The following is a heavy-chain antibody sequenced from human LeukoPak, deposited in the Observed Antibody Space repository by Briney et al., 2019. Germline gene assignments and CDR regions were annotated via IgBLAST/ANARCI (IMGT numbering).Heavy chain of an antibody. Sequence: SETLSLTCAVYGGSFSGYYWSWIRQPPGKGLEWIGYIYYSGSTNYNPSLKSRVTISVDTSKNQFSLKLSSVTAADTAVYYCARAAYYDFWSGYSFDYWGQGTLVTVSS. D-gene: IGHD3-3*01. CDR1: GGSFSGYY. V-gene: IGHV4-59*01. J-gene: IGHJ4*02. CDR3: ARAAYYDFWSGYSFDY. CDR2: IYYSGST.